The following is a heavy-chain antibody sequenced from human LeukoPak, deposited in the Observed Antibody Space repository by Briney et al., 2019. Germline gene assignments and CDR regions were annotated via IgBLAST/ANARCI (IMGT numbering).Heavy chain of an antibody. J-gene: IGHJ4*02. V-gene: IGHV3-7*01. CDR2: IKEDGGEQ. CDR3: AVGIGWLID. Sequence: GGPLRLSCAACEFTFSSYWMSWVRQAPGKGLEWGANIKEDGGEQYYADSVKGRFSISRDNANHSFYLQMNNLRAEDTAVYYCAVGIGWLIDWGQGTLVTVSS. D-gene: IGHD5-12*01. CDR1: EFTFSSYW.